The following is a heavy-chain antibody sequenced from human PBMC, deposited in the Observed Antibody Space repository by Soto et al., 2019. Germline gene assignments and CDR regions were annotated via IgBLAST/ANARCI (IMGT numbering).Heavy chain of an antibody. CDR2: IIPIFGTA. Sequence: SVKVSCTASGGTFSSYAISWARQTPGQGLEWMGGIIPIFGTANYAQKFQGRVTITAGESTGTAYMEVSSVRSEDTAVYYCARWGGRDGYNWGCYFDYWGQGTLVTVSS. D-gene: IGHD5-12*01. V-gene: IGHV1-69*13. CDR3: ARWGGRDGYNWGCYFDY. J-gene: IGHJ4*02. CDR1: GGTFSSYA.